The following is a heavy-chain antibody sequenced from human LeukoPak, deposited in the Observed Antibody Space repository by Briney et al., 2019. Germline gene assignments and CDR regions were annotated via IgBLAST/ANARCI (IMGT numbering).Heavy chain of an antibody. D-gene: IGHD1-26*01. J-gene: IGHJ4*02. Sequence: SETLSLTCGVSGGSISSTNWWSWVRQPPGQGLEWIGEISLRGLTNYNPSLKSRVTMSLDKSKNLLSLNLTSVTAADTASYYCSRESGAFSLFGYWGRGTLVTVSS. CDR1: GGSISSTNW. CDR3: SRESGAFSLFGY. V-gene: IGHV4-4*02. CDR2: ISLRGLT.